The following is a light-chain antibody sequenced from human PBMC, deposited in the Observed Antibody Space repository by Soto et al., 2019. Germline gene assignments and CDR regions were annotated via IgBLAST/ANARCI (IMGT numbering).Light chain of an antibody. V-gene: IGLV2-8*01. Sequence: QSALTQPPSASGSPGQSVTISCTGTSSDIGGYNYVSWYHQLPGKAPKLLIFAVSERPSRAPDRFSGSKSGNTAFLNVSGLHADDEGVYYCSSYVGTSSVVFGTGTKVTVL. CDR1: SSDIGGYNY. CDR2: AVS. CDR3: SSYVGTSSVV. J-gene: IGLJ1*01.